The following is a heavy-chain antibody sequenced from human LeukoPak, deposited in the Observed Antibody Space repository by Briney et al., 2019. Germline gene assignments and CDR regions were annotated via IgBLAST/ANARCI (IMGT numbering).Heavy chain of an antibody. CDR1: GDTLTELS. J-gene: IGHJ4*02. V-gene: IGHV1-24*01. CDR3: ATGGPWDLLKY. CDR2: FDPEHGEM. D-gene: IGHD3-9*01. Sequence: ASVKVSCKVSGDTLTELSTHWVRQAPGNGLEWMGGFDPEHGEMIYAQKLQGRVTMTEDRSTDTAYMELSSLRSEDTAVYYCATGGPWDLLKYWGQGTLVTVSS.